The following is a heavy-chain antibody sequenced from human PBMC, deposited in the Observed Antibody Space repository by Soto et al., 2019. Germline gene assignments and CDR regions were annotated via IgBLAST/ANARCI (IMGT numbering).Heavy chain of an antibody. Sequence: PSETLSLTCTVSGGSISSYYWSWIRQPPGKGLEWIGNIYHSGSTNYNPSLKSRVTISVDTSKSQFSLKLSSVTAADTAVYYCAKDLAPRPFDYWGQGTLVTVSS. CDR1: GGSISSYY. CDR3: AKDLAPRPFDY. CDR2: IYHSGST. J-gene: IGHJ4*02. D-gene: IGHD3-3*02. V-gene: IGHV4-59*01.